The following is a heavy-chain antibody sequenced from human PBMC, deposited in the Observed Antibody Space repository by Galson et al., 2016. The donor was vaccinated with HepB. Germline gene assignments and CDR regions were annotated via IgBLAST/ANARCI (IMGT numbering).Heavy chain of an antibody. D-gene: IGHD3-10*01. CDR1: GLRFSSYG. V-gene: IGHV3-74*01. CDR3: ARDVGGWGSY. J-gene: IGHJ4*02. Sequence: SLRLSCAASGLRFSSYGMHWVRQAPGKGLEWVARTNEYGSITDYADSVKGRFTISRDNSKNTLYLQMSSLRAEDTAVYFCARDVGGWGSYWGQGTLVTVSS. CDR2: TNEYGSIT.